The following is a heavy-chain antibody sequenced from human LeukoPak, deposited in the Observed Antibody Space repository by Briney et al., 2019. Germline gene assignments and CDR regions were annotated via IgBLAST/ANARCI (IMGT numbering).Heavy chain of an antibody. J-gene: IGHJ3*02. D-gene: IGHD6-13*01. V-gene: IGHV4-59*08. Sequence: SETLSLTCTVSGGSISSYYWSWIRQPPGKGREWSGYIYYSGRTNYNPSLKSRVTISVDTSKNQFSLKLSSVTAADTAVYYCASAIGYSSSWYAFDIWGQGTMATVSS. CDR1: GGSISSYY. CDR3: ASAIGYSSSWYAFDI. CDR2: IYYSGRT.